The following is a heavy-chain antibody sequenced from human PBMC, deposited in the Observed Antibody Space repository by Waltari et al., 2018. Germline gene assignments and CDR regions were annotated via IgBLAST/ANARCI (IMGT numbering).Heavy chain of an antibody. J-gene: IGHJ6*03. D-gene: IGHD2-8*01. CDR2: VYQTGIT. CDR1: GDSISRGYY. V-gene: IGHV4-38-2*02. Sequence: QLQPQESGPGLARPSETLSLNCSVSGDSISRGYYWAWIRQSPGKGLEWIGSVYQTGITRYMHSLGGRLRISVEESMRQFSLELNSVTAADTAVYFCARGSCTYGLCSQFYYYYYMDVWGKGTAVTV. CDR3: ARGSCTYGLCSQFYYYYYMDV.